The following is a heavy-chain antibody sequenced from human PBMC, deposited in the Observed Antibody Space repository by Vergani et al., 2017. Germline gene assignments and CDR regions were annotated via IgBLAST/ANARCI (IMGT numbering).Heavy chain of an antibody. J-gene: IGHJ3*02. CDR1: GYTFTSYG. Sequence: QVQLVQSGAEVKKPGASVKVSCKASGYTFTSYGISWVRQAPGQGLEWMGWISAYNGNTNYAQKLPGRVTMTTDTSTSTAYMELRSLRSDETAVYYCAGVPLVYCSSTSCYSWSDDDFDIWGQGTMVTVSS. CDR3: AGVPLVYCSSTSCYSWSDDDFDI. V-gene: IGHV1-18*01. D-gene: IGHD2-2*01. CDR2: ISAYNGNT.